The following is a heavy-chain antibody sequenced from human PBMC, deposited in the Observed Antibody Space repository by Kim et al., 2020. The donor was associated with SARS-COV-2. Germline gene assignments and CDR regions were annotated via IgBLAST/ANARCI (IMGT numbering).Heavy chain of an antibody. CDR3: ARLVGATGDFDY. CDR2: IYYSGST. Sequence: SETLSLTCTVSGGSISSSSYYWGWIRQPPGKGLEWIGSIYYSGSTYYNPSLKSRVTISVDTSKNQFSLKLSSVTAADTAVYYCARLVGATGDFDYWGQGT. J-gene: IGHJ4*02. V-gene: IGHV4-39*01. D-gene: IGHD1-26*01. CDR1: GGSISSSSYY.